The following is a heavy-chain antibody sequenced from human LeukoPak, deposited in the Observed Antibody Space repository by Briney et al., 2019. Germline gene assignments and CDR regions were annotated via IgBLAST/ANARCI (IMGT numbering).Heavy chain of an antibody. Sequence: GALRLSCAGSGFTFSRWWMSWVRQGPGKGLEWVANIKKDGSETYYVDSVKGRFTISRDNAKNSLYLQMNSLRAEDTAVYYCARGAGMVPGDYWGQGSLVTVSS. J-gene: IGHJ4*02. CDR2: IKKDGSET. D-gene: IGHD5-18*01. CDR1: GFTFSRWW. CDR3: ARGAGMVPGDY. V-gene: IGHV3-7*05.